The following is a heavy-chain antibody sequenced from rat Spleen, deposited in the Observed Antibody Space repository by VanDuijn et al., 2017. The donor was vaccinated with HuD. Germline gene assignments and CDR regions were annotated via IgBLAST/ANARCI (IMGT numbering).Heavy chain of an antibody. CDR3: TTDLDYYDGSYYVNWFAY. CDR1: GFTFSDYY. V-gene: IGHV5-20*01. Sequence: EVQLVESGGGLVQPGRSLKLSCAASGFTFSDYYMAWVRQAPTKGLEWVASITNTGGSTYYPDSVKGRFTISRDNSIKTAYLQMDSLRSEDTATYYCTTDLDYYDGSYYVNWFAYWGQGTLVTVSS. J-gene: IGHJ3*01. D-gene: IGHD1-12*02. CDR2: ITNTGGST.